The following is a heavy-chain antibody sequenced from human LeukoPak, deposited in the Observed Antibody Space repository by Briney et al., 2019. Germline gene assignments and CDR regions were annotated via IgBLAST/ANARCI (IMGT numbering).Heavy chain of an antibody. CDR3: AKRGVVIRVILVGFNKEAYYFDS. CDR1: GFTFSSYE. J-gene: IGHJ4*02. D-gene: IGHD3-22*01. Sequence: GGSLRLSCAASGFTFSSYEMNWVRQAPGKGLEWVSYISSSGSTIYYADSVKGRFTISRDNPKNTLYLQMNSLRAEDTAVYFCAKRGVVIRVILVGFNKEAYYFDSWGQGALVPVSS. V-gene: IGHV3-48*03. CDR2: ISSSGSTI.